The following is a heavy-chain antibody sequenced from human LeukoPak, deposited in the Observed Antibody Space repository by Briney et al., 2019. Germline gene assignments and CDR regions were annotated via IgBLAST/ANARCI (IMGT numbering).Heavy chain of an antibody. Sequence: GGSLRLSCAASGFTFSNYEMNWVRQAPGKGLEWVSYISDSGTTIYYGDSVKGRFTISRDNAKKSLYLQMNSLRAEDTAVYYCTRDSYCSSTSCYRGHFDSWGQGSLVTVSS. V-gene: IGHV3-48*03. D-gene: IGHD2-2*01. CDR1: GFTFSNYE. CDR2: ISDSGTTI. J-gene: IGHJ4*02. CDR3: TRDSYCSSTSCYRGHFDS.